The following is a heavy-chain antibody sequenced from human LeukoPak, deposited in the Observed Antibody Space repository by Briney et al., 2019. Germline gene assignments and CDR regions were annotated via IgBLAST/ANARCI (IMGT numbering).Heavy chain of an antibody. J-gene: IGHJ4*02. CDR3: ARFSAGYYYVDY. CDR2: ISAYNGNT. D-gene: IGHD3/OR15-3a*01. CDR1: GYTFTSYG. V-gene: IGHV1-18*01. Sequence: ASVKVSCKASGYTFTSYGISWVRQAPGQGLEWMGWISAYNGNTNYAQKLQGRVTMTTDTYTSTAYMELRSLRSDGTAVYYCARFSAGYYYVDYWGQGTLVTVSS.